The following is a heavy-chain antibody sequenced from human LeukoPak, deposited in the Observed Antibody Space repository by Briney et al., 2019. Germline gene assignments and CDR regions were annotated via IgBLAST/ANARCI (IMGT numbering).Heavy chain of an antibody. CDR1: GGSISSYY. CDR2: IYYSGST. D-gene: IGHD3-22*01. V-gene: IGHV4-59*01. Sequence: SETLSLTCTVSGGSISSYYWSWIRQPPGKGLEWIGYIYYSGSTNYNPSLKSRVTISVDTSKNQFSLKLSSVTAADTAVYYCARDLKAYYYDSSGYYRDNYYGMDVWGQGTTVTVSS. CDR3: ARDLKAYYYDSSGYYRDNYYGMDV. J-gene: IGHJ6*02.